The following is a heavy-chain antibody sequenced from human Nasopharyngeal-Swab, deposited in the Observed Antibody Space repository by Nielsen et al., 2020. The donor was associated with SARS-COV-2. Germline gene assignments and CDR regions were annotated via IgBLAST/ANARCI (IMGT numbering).Heavy chain of an antibody. Sequence: GGSLRLSCAASGFIFSASAIHWVRQAPGKGLEWVGRINIKTDGGTTDYAAPVKGRFIISRDDSKNTLYLQMNSLKTEDTAVYYCTTLDDNSGYFGQWGQGTLVTVSS. CDR1: GFIFSASA. CDR2: INIKTDGGTT. D-gene: IGHD3-22*01. J-gene: IGHJ4*02. V-gene: IGHV3-15*01. CDR3: TTLDDNSGYFGQ.